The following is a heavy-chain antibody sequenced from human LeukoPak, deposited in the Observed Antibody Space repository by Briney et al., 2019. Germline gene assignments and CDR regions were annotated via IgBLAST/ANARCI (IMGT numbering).Heavy chain of an antibody. CDR2: ISYDGSNK. V-gene: IGHV3-30-3*01. CDR1: GFTFSSHA. CDR3: ANAYCGGDCYRDAFDI. J-gene: IGHJ3*02. D-gene: IGHD2-21*02. Sequence: PGGSLRLSCAASGFTFSSHAMHWVRQAPGKGLEWVAVISYDGSNKYYADSVKGRFTISRDNSKNTLYLQMNSLRAEDTAVYYCANAYCGGDCYRDAFDIWGQGTMVTVSS.